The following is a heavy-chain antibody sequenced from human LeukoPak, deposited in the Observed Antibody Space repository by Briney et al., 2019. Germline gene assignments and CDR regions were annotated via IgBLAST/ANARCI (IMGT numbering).Heavy chain of an antibody. CDR1: GFTFSSYW. J-gene: IGHJ4*02. Sequence: GGSLRLSCAASGFTFSSYWMSWVRQAPGKGLEWVANIKQDGSEKYYVDSVKGRFTISRDNAKNSLYLQMNSLGAEDTAVYYCARGVRIAVAGSIDYWGQGTLVTVSP. D-gene: IGHD6-19*01. CDR3: ARGVRIAVAGSIDY. V-gene: IGHV3-7*04. CDR2: IKQDGSEK.